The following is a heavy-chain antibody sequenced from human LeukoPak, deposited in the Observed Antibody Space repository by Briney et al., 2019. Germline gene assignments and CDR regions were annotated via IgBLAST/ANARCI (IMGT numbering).Heavy chain of an antibody. D-gene: IGHD2-21*02. CDR2: IVVGSGNT. Sequence: SVKVSCKTSGFTFTSSAVQWVRQARGQRLEWIGWIVVGSGNTNYAQKFQERVTITRDMSTSTAYMELSSLRSEDTAVYYCAAAYCGGDCFYYYYYGMDVWGQGTTVTVSS. J-gene: IGHJ6*02. CDR3: AAAYCGGDCFYYYYYGMDV. CDR1: GFTFTSSA. V-gene: IGHV1-58*01.